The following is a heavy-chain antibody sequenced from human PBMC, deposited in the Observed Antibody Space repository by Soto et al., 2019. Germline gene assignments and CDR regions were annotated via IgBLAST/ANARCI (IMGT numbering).Heavy chain of an antibody. CDR2: IYHSGST. J-gene: IGHJ4*02. Sequence: TMPVPWTVADGSSGSGGDRWSWIRKTPGKGLEWIGYIYHSGSTYYNPSLKSRVTISVDRSKNQFSLKLSSVTAAYTAVYYCAGGSLVVPNFWGQGTPDPVSS. CDR1: DGSSGSGGDR. D-gene: IGHD2-8*02. V-gene: IGHV4-30-2*01. CDR3: AGGSLVVPNF.